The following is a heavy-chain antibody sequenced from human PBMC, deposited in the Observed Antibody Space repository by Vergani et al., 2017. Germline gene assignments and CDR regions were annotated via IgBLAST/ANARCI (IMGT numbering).Heavy chain of an antibody. CDR1: GGSISSGDYY. CDR3: ARVMYRDEASTGYRLEGMDI. CDR2: IYSTGST. J-gene: IGHJ6*02. D-gene: IGHD3-9*01. Sequence: QVQLQESGPGLVKPSQTLSLTCTVPGGSISSGDYYWSWIRHHPGKGLEWIGYIYSTGSTNYNPSLNSRVTMSVDTSKNQFSLKLRSVTAADTAVYFCARVMYRDEASTGYRLEGMDIWGQGTTVTISS. V-gene: IGHV4-30-4*08.